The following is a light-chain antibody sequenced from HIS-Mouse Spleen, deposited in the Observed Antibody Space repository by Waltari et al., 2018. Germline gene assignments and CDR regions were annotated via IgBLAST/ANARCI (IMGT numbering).Light chain of an antibody. J-gene: IGLJ2*01. V-gene: IGLV2-14*03. Sequence: QSALTQPASVSGSPGQSITISCTGPSRDAGGCHSVHLYQQHPGKAPKRMIYDVSNRPSGVSNRFSGSKSGNTASLTISGLQAEDEADYYCSSYTSSSFNVVFGGGTKLTVL. CDR2: DVS. CDR1: SRDAGGCHS. CDR3: SSYTSSSFNVV.